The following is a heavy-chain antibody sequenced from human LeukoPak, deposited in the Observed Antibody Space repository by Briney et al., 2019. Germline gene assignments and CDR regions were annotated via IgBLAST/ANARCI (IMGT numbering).Heavy chain of an antibody. D-gene: IGHD1-26*01. V-gene: IGHV3-9*03. CDR1: GFTFDDYA. Sequence: PGRSLRLSCAASGFTFDDYAMHWVRQAPGKGLEWVSGISWNSGSIGYADSVKGRFTISRDNAKNSLYLQMNSLRAEDMALYYCAKDIGASVGATIFDYWGQGTLVTVSS. J-gene: IGHJ4*02. CDR3: AKDIGASVGATIFDY. CDR2: ISWNSGSI.